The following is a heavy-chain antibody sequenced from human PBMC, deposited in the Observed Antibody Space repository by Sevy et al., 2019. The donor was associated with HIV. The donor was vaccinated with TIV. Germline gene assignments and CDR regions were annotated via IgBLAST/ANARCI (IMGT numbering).Heavy chain of an antibody. D-gene: IGHD5-12*01. CDR2: IYYRGST. Sequence: SETLSLTCTVSGGSIANSNSHWGWIRQSPGKGLEWIGSIYYRGSTFYNPSLKSRVTISVDTSKNQFSLRLSSVIAAETAVYYCARKGDGYNQYYFDYWGQGSLVTVSS. V-gene: IGHV4-39*01. CDR3: ARKGDGYNQYYFDY. CDR1: GGSIANSNSH. J-gene: IGHJ4*02.